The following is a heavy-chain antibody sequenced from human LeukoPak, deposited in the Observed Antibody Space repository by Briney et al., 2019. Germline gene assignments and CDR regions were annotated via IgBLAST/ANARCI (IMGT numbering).Heavy chain of an antibody. V-gene: IGHV3-48*01. CDR2: ISSSSSTI. CDR1: GFTFSSYS. Sequence: GGSLRLSCAASGFTFSSYSMYWVRQAPGKGLEWVSYISSSSSTIYYADSVKGRFTISRDNAKNSLYLQMNSLRAEDTAVYYCARSVGATPFDYWGQGTLVTVSS. CDR3: ARSVGATPFDY. D-gene: IGHD1-26*01. J-gene: IGHJ4*02.